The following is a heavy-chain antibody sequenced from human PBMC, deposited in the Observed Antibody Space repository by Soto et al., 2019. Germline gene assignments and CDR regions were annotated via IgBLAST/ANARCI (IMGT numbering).Heavy chain of an antibody. J-gene: IGHJ4*02. D-gene: IGHD2-21*02. CDR3: ARAPILVSVTLHENYFDS. V-gene: IGHV3-7*03. Sequence: RLSCAAYGFTFSLHWMNWVRQAPGKGLGWVANIQHDGSEKYNVDSVRGRFTISRDNAKNSLYLQMNSLRSADTGVYYCARAPILVSVTLHENYFDSWGQGTLVTVSS. CDR1: GFTFSLHW. CDR2: IQHDGSEK.